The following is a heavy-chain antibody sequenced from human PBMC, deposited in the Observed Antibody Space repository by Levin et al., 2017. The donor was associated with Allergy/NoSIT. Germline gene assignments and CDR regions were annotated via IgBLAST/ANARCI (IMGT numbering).Heavy chain of an antibody. V-gene: IGHV3-9*01. CDR2: ISWNSDSI. CDR1: GFTFDDYA. CDR3: VKAVSYGYFDL. J-gene: IGHJ2*01. Sequence: GGSLRLSCAASGFTFDDYAMHWVRQAPGKGLEWVSFISWNSDSIGYADSVKGRFTISRDNAKNSLYLQMSSLRAEDTASYYCVKAVSYGYFDLWGRGTLVTVSS.